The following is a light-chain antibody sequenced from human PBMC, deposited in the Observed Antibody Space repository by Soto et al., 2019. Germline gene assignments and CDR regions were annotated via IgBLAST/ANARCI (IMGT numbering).Light chain of an antibody. J-gene: IGKJ4*01. Sequence: DIQMAQSPSSVSASVGDSVTISCRASQGVSSWLAWFQQHPGKAPSLLIYKATNLQTGVPSRFRGSRSDTDFTLTISKLQPEDFSTYYCQQVSSFPLTFGGGTKVQLK. V-gene: IGKV1-12*01. CDR3: QQVSSFPLT. CDR2: KAT. CDR1: QGVSSW.